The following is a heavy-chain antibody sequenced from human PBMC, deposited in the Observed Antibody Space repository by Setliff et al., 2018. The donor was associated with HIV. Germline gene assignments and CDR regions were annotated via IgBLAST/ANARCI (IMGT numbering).Heavy chain of an antibody. CDR2: VSHTGSA. Sequence: SETLSLTCAVYGGSFSDYYWTWIRQSPDNGLEWIGEVSHTGSAKYDPFLRRQVTISVDTSKNQFSLKLTSVTAADTATYFCSKRLRAVIIRKDDAFDVWGQGTKVTVSS. CDR3: SKRLRAVIIRKDDAFDV. J-gene: IGHJ3*01. D-gene: IGHD3-10*01. CDR1: GGSFSDYY. V-gene: IGHV4-34*01.